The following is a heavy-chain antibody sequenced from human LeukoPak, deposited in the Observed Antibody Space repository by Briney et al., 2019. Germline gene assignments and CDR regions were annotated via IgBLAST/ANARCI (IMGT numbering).Heavy chain of an antibody. D-gene: IGHD6-13*01. V-gene: IGHV1-69*06. Sequence: SVKVSCKASGGTFSSYAISWVRQAPGQGLEWMGGIIPIFGTANYAQKFQGRVTITADKSTSTAYMELSSLRSEDTAVYYCARDSFVAAAGTLSLDYWGQGTLVTVSS. CDR2: IIPIFGTA. CDR1: GGTFSSYA. J-gene: IGHJ4*02. CDR3: ARDSFVAAAGTLSLDY.